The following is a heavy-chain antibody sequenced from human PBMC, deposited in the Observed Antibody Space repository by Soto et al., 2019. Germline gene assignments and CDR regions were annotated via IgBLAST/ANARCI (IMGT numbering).Heavy chain of an antibody. J-gene: IGHJ4*02. CDR3: ATAVTVTTPHFEYYFDY. Sequence: GGSLRVSWAASGFTFSNYWMHCVRQPPGKGLEWVSGISSSGGSTYYADSVKGRFTISRDNSKNTLYLQMNSLRAEDTAVYYCATAVTVTTPHFEYYFDYWGQGTLVTVSS. CDR1: GFTFSNYW. D-gene: IGHD4-17*01. CDR2: ISSSGGST. V-gene: IGHV3-64*04.